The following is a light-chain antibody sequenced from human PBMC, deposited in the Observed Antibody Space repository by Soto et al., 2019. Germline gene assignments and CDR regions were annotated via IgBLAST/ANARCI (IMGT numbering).Light chain of an antibody. CDR3: NSYRSSSTLVV. V-gene: IGLV2-14*01. Sequence: QSALTQPASVSGSPGQSITISCTGTSSDVGNYNYVSWYQQHPGKAPKLMIYEVSNRPSGVSNRFSGSKSGNTASLTISGLQAEDEADYYCNSYRSSSTLVVFGGGTQLTVL. J-gene: IGLJ2*01. CDR1: SSDVGNYNY. CDR2: EVS.